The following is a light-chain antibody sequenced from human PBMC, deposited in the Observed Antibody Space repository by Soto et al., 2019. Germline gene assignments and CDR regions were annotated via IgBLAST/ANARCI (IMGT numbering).Light chain of an antibody. CDR2: END. J-gene: IGLJ3*02. CDR3: QSYDSSNLWV. CDR1: SGSFASSY. Sequence: NFMLTQPHSVSESPGKTVTISCTRSSGSFASSYVQWYQQRPGSAPTTVIYENDQRRSVVPDRFSGSIDGSSNSASLTISGLETEDEADYYCQSYDSSNLWVFGAGTKLTVL. V-gene: IGLV6-57*03.